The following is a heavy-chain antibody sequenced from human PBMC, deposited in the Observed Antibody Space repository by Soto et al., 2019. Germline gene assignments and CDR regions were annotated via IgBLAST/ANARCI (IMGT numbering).Heavy chain of an antibody. V-gene: IGHV1-69*13. CDR3: ARPSIKGIAAAGPSRGYGMDV. CDR2: IIPIFGTA. CDR1: GGTFSSYA. Sequence: SVKVSCKASGGTFSSYAISWVRQAPGQGLEWMGGIIPIFGTANYAQKFQGRVTITADESTSTAYMELSSLRSEDTAVYYCARPSIKGIAAAGPSRGYGMDVWGQGTTVTVSS. D-gene: IGHD6-13*01. J-gene: IGHJ6*02.